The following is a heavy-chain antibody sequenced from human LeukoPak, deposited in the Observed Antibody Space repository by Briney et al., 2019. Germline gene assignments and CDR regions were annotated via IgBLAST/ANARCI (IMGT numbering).Heavy chain of an antibody. D-gene: IGHD6-13*01. V-gene: IGHV4-39*07. CDR3: ARVSSSFNAFDI. CDR2: IYYSGST. CDR1: GGSISSSSYY. Sequence: PSENLSLTCTVSGGSISSSSYYWGWIRQPPGKGLEWIGSIYYSGSTYYNPSLKSRVTISVDTSKNQFSLKLSSVTAADTAVYYCARVSSSFNAFDIWGQGTMVTVSS. J-gene: IGHJ3*02.